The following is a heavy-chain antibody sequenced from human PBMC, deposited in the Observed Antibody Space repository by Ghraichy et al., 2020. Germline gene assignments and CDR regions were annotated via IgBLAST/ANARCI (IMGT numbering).Heavy chain of an antibody. CDR3: ARDEGSSSWFGGDPAEYFQH. CDR2: IKQDGSEK. CDR1: GFTFSTYW. V-gene: IGHV3-7*03. D-gene: IGHD6-13*01. J-gene: IGHJ1*01. Sequence: GGSLRLSCAVSGFTFSTYWMSWVRQAPGKGLEWVANIKQDGSEKYYVDSVKGRFTISRDNAKNSLYLQMNSLRADDTAVYYCARDEGSSSWFGGDPAEYFQHWGQGTLVTVSS.